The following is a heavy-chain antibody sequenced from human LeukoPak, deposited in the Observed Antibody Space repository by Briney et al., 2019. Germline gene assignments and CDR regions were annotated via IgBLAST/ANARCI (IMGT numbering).Heavy chain of an antibody. CDR1: GVSISSYY. CDR3: ARGYCSGGTCYRTFFDQ. Sequence: SETLSLTCTVSGVSISSYYWSWIRQPPGQGLEWIGYISYSGSTNYNSTLKSRVTISVDTSKNQFSLKLSSVTAADTAVYYCARGYCSGGTCYRTFFDQWGQGTLVTVSS. V-gene: IGHV4-59*01. D-gene: IGHD2-15*01. J-gene: IGHJ4*02. CDR2: ISYSGST.